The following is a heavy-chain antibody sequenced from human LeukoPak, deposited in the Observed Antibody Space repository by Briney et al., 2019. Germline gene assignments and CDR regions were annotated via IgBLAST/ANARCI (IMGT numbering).Heavy chain of an antibody. J-gene: IGHJ4*02. Sequence: KPSETLSLTCAVYGGSFSGYYWSWIRQPPGEGLEWIGEINHSGSTNYNPSLKSRVTISVDTSKNQFSLKLSSVTAADTAVYYCATGREDFDYWGQGTLVTVSS. D-gene: IGHD1-26*01. CDR1: GGSFSGYY. CDR3: ATGREDFDY. V-gene: IGHV4-34*01. CDR2: INHSGST.